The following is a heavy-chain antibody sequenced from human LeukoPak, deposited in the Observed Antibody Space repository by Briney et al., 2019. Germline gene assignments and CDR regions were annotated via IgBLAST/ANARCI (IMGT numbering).Heavy chain of an antibody. CDR3: ARDSVSYCSGGSCFDY. V-gene: IGHV3-21*01. Sequence: GGSLRLSCAASGFTFSSYSMNWVRQAPGKGLEWVSSISSSSSYIYYADSVEGRFTISRDNAKNSLYLQMNSLRAEDTAVYYCARDSVSYCSGGSCFDYWGQGTLVTVSS. D-gene: IGHD2-15*01. CDR1: GFTFSSYS. J-gene: IGHJ4*02. CDR2: ISSSSSYI.